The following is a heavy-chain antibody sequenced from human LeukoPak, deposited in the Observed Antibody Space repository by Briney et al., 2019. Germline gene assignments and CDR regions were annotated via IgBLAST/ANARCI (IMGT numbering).Heavy chain of an antibody. CDR2: ISGSGGDI. Sequence: GGSLRLSCAGSGFTFSRYAMSWIRQVPGKGLEWVSGISGSGGDIFYTDSVKGRFTISRDNSKNTLYLQMNGLRAGDTAVYYCAKDRFGSGSPNWFGPWGQGTLVRVSS. CDR1: GFTFSRYA. CDR3: AKDRFGSGSPNWFGP. D-gene: IGHD3-10*01. V-gene: IGHV3-23*01. J-gene: IGHJ5*02.